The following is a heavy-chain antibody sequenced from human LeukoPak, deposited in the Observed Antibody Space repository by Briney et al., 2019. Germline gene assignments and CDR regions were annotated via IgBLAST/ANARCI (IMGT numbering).Heavy chain of an antibody. Sequence: GGSLRLSCAASGFTFSSYAMSRVRQAPGKGLEWVSAISGSGGSTYYADSVKGRFTISRDNSKNTLYLQMNSLRAEDTAVYYCAKYSRAAVAGNGYSDYWGQGTLVTVSS. J-gene: IGHJ4*02. CDR2: ISGSGGST. D-gene: IGHD6-19*01. CDR1: GFTFSSYA. CDR3: AKYSRAAVAGNGYSDY. V-gene: IGHV3-23*01.